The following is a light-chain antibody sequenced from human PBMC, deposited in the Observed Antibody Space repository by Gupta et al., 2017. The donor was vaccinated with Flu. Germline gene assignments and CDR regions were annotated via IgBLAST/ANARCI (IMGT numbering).Light chain of an antibody. V-gene: IGLV2-14*01. J-gene: IGLJ2*01. CDR2: QVN. Sequence: SDIGTYNFVSWYQQHPGKAPELLIFQVNNRPSGVSTRFSGSKSGNTASLTISGLQAEDEAVYFCSSYTNTNTFVVFGGGTKLTVL. CDR1: SDIGTYNF. CDR3: SSYTNTNTFVV.